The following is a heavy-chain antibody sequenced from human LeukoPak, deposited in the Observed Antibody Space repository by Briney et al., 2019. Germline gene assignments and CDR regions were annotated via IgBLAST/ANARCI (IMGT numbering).Heavy chain of an antibody. J-gene: IGHJ5*02. CDR3: ARGHYGYWFDP. D-gene: IGHD4-17*01. CDR1: GSIFNKFS. V-gene: IGHV3-21*01. CDR2: INDIGVHI. Sequence: GGSLRLSCAASGSIFNKFSMNWVRQAPGTGLEWVSSINDIGVHIYYADSVKGRFTISRDNAKNSLYLQMNSLRVEDTAVYYCARGHYGYWFDPWGQGTLVTVSS.